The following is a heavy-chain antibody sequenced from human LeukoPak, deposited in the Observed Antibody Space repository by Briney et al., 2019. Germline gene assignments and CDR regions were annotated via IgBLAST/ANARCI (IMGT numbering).Heavy chain of an antibody. Sequence: SETLSLTCTVSGASISSYYWSWIRQPPGKGLEWIGYIYYSGSTNYNPSLKSRVTISVDTSKDQFSLKLSSVTAADTAVYYCARMDGYLYYFDYWGQGTLVTVSS. J-gene: IGHJ4*02. CDR3: ARMDGYLYYFDY. CDR1: GASISSYY. D-gene: IGHD5-24*01. V-gene: IGHV4-59*01. CDR2: IYYSGST.